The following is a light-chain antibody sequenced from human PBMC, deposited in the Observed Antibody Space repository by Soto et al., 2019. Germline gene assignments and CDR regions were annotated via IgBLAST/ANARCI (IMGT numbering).Light chain of an antibody. CDR3: CSYAGTSIWV. J-gene: IGLJ3*02. CDR2: EGT. CDR1: SSDVGSFKF. Sequence: QSALTQPASVSGSPGQSITISCTGTSSDVGSFKFVSWYQQHPGKAPKLMIYEGTRRPSGVSNRFSGSKSGNTASLTISGLQAEDEADYYCCSYAGTSIWVFGGGTKVTVL. V-gene: IGLV2-23*01.